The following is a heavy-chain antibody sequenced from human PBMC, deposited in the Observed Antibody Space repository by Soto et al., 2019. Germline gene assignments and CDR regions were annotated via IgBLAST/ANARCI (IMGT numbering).Heavy chain of an antibody. V-gene: IGHV6-1*01. J-gene: IGHJ5*02. CDR1: GDSVSSYSAA. D-gene: IGHD3-10*01. CDR2: TYYRSRFFS. Sequence: PSQTLSLTSAISGDSVSSYSAACNWIRQSPSGGLEWLGRTYYRSRFFSDYAESVKSRIIINPDTSKNQFSLQLKSVTPEDTAVYYCVRDRYSSSGWFDTWGQGTPVTVSS. CDR3: VRDRYSSSGWFDT.